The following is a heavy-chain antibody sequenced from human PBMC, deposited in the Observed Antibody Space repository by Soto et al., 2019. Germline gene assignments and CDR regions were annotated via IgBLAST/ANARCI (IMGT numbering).Heavy chain of an antibody. CDR2: LYPDGRA. V-gene: IGHV3-53*01. J-gene: IGHJ4*02. D-gene: IGHD1-1*01. Sequence: EVQLVESGGGLINPGGSLRLSCAASGFTVSTNYLTWVRQAPGKGLKWVSVLYPDGRAYYADSVKGRFTLSTDNSQNSVHLQLNTLSAEDTAIYYYARGLGRENHDNRDHFHLDYWGQGTLVSVSS. CDR3: ARGLGRENHDNRDHFHLDY. CDR1: GFTVSTNY.